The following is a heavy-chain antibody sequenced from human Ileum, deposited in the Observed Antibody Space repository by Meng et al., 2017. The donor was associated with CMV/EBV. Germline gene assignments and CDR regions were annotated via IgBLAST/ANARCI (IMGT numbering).Heavy chain of an antibody. CDR1: GYSFTSCW. V-gene: IGHV5-51*01. D-gene: IGHD6-13*01. CDR3: ARAHSSPKYYGMGV. J-gene: IGHJ6*01. CDR2: IYPGDSDT. Sequence: GESLKISRKGSGYSFTSCWIGWVRQTPGKGLEGMWTIYPGDSDTRYSPSFQGQITISADKSISTAYLQWSSLKAADTAMYYCARAHSSPKYYGMGVWGQGTTVTSAS.